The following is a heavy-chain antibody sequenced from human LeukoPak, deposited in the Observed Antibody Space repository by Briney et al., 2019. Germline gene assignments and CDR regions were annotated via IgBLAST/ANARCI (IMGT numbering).Heavy chain of an antibody. Sequence: SETLSLTCTVSGGSISSYYWSWIRQPAGKGLEWIGRIYTSGSTNYNPSLKSRVTISVDTSKNQFSLKLSSVTAADTAVYYCASGSYSLSLFDYWGQGTLVTVSS. CDR2: IYTSGST. D-gene: IGHD1-26*01. V-gene: IGHV4-4*07. CDR3: ASGSYSLSLFDY. J-gene: IGHJ4*02. CDR1: GGSISSYY.